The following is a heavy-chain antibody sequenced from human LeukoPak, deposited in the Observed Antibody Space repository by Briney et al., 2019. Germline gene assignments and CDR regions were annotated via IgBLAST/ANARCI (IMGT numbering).Heavy chain of an antibody. Sequence: ASVKLTCDASGYTFTGQYRHWVRQAPGQGLEWMGWINPNSGGTKSAQKFQGRVIMTRDTSISTAYMELRSLSSDDTAVYYCARVRQLHRGELPHCYEFDPWCQRTLV. D-gene: IGHD3-16*01. CDR2: INPNSGGT. CDR1: GYTFTGQY. CDR3: ARVRQLHRGELPHCYEFDP. J-gene: IGHJ5*02. V-gene: IGHV1-2*02.